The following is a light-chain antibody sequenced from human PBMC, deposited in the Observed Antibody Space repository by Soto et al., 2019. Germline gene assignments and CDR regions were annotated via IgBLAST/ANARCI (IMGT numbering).Light chain of an antibody. CDR3: SSYTRSSTEV. CDR1: SSDIGGYKY. Sequence: QSALTQPASVSGSPGQSITISCTGTSSDIGGYKYVSWFQQHPGKVPKVIIYEVSTRPSGISNRFSGSKSGNTASLTISGLQAEDEADYYCSSYTRSSTEVFGGGTQLPVL. V-gene: IGLV2-14*01. J-gene: IGLJ7*01. CDR2: EVS.